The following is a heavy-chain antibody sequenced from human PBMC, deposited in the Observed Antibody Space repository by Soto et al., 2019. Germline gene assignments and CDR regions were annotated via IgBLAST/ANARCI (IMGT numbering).Heavy chain of an antibody. CDR3: AREAEGRYCSGGSCPLGY. Sequence: QVQLVQSGAEVKKPGASVKVSCKASGYTFTSYGISWVRQAPGQGLEWMGWSSAYNGNTNYAQKLQGRVTMTTDTSTSTAYMELRSLRSDDTAVYYCAREAEGRYCSGGSCPLGYWGQGTLVTVSS. J-gene: IGHJ4*02. CDR1: GYTFTSYG. D-gene: IGHD2-15*01. CDR2: SSAYNGNT. V-gene: IGHV1-18*01.